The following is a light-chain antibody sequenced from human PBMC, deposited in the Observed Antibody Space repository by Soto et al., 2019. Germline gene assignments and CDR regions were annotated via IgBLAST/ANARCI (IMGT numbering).Light chain of an antibody. J-gene: IGKJ5*01. V-gene: IGKV3-11*01. Sequence: EIVLTQSPATLSLSPGERATLSCRASHSVASYLAWYQQKPGQAPRLLIYDASNRASGIPARFSGSGSGTDFILTITGLEPEDVGVFYCQQRFDWPKITFGQGTRLEIK. CDR1: HSVASY. CDR3: QQRFDWPKIT. CDR2: DAS.